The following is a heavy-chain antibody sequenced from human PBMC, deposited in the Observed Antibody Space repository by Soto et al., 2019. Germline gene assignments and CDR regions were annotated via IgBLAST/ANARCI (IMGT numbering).Heavy chain of an antibody. CDR1: GYTFTSYY. CDR2: INPDGGST. V-gene: IGHV1-46*01. D-gene: IGHD2-21*01. Sequence: ASVKVSCKASGYTFTSYYMHWVRQAPGQGLEWMGIINPDGGSTRYAPNFQGRVTMTRDTSTSTVYMELSSLRSEDTAVYYCAKAPRGAVTINTFSAHIDSWGQGTLVTVSS. J-gene: IGHJ4*02. CDR3: AKAPRGAVTINTFSAHIDS.